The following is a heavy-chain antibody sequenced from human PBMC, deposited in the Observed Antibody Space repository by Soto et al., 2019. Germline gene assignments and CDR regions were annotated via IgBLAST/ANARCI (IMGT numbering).Heavy chain of an antibody. CDR2: VLGGGDVT. CDR1: GFTFTTYS. CDR3: AKANGAGAFDV. D-gene: IGHD2-8*01. J-gene: IGHJ3*01. Sequence: GGSLRLSCAASGFTFTTYSMSWVRQAPGKGLEWVSGVLGGGDVTYYADSVQGRVTISRDSSKSTLYLQMYSLRAEDTALYYCAKANGAGAFDVWGQGTMVTVSS. V-gene: IGHV3-23*01.